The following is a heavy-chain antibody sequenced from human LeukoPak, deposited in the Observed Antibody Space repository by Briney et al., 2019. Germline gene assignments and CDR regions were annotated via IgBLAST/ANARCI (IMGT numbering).Heavy chain of an antibody. V-gene: IGHV3-9*01. J-gene: IGHJ4*02. Sequence: GGSLRLSCAASGFTFDDYAMHWVRQAPGKGLEWVSGISWNSGSIGYADSVKGRFTISRDNAKNSLYLQMNSLRAEDTALYYCAKDRYYYDSSGYYSYWGQGTLVTVSS. D-gene: IGHD3-22*01. CDR1: GFTFDDYA. CDR3: AKDRYYYDSSGYYSY. CDR2: ISWNSGSI.